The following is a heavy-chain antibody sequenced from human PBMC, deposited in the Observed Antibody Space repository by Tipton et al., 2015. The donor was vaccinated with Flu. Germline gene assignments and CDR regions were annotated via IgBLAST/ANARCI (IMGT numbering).Heavy chain of an antibody. J-gene: IGHJ6*02. V-gene: IGHV3-33*01. Sequence: SLRLSCAASGFTFSSYGMHWVRQAPGKGLEWVAVIWYDGSNKYYADSVKGRFTISRDNSKNTLYLQMNSLRAEDTAVYYCARNYGSGWYFYYYYYGMDVWGQGTTVTVSS. CDR1: GFTFSSYG. D-gene: IGHD6-19*01. CDR3: ARNYGSGWYFYYYYYGMDV. CDR2: IWYDGSNK.